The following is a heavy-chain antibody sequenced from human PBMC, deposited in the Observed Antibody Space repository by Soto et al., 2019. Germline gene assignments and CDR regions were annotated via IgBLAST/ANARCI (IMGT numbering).Heavy chain of an antibody. D-gene: IGHD1-26*01. J-gene: IGHJ4*02. V-gene: IGHV3-23*01. CDR1: GFTFSSYA. Sequence: EVQLLESGGGLVQPGGSLRLSCAASGFTFSSYAMRWVRQAPGKGLEWVSAISGSGGSTYYADSVKGRFTISRDNSKNTLYLQMNSLRAEDKDVYYCARRGSGSYYDYWGQGTLVTVSS. CDR3: ARRGSGSYYDY. CDR2: ISGSGGST.